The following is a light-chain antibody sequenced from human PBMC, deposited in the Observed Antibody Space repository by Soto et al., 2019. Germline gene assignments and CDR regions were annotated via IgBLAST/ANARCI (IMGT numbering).Light chain of an antibody. J-gene: IGKJ2*01. CDR1: QSVLYSSNNKNC. CDR2: WAS. CDR3: QQYYTTPYT. V-gene: IGKV4-1*01. Sequence: DIVMTQSPDSLAVSLGERATINCKSSQSVLYSSNNKNCLAWYQQKPGQPPKLLISWASTRESGVPDRFSGSGSGTDFTLTISSLQAEDVAVFYCQQYYTTPYTFGQGTKLEIK.